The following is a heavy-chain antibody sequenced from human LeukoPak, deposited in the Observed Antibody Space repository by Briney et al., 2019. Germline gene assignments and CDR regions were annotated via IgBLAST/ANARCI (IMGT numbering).Heavy chain of an antibody. Sequence: PGGSLRLSCAASGFTFSTYSMNWVRQAPGKGLEWVSSISSSSSYIYYADSVKGRFTISRDNAKNSLYLQMNSLRAEDTAVYYCARDGPDDYYDSSGPSYYYYGMDVWGQGTTVTVSS. CDR3: ARDGPDDYYDSSGPSYYYYGMDV. D-gene: IGHD3-22*01. J-gene: IGHJ6*02. V-gene: IGHV3-21*01. CDR2: ISSSSSYI. CDR1: GFTFSTYS.